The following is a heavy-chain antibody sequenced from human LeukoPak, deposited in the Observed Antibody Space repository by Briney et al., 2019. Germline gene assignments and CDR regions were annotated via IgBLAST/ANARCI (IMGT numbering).Heavy chain of an antibody. CDR3: ARGDDSTGYPPFDY. Sequence: GESLKISCKGSGYSFTNYWIAWVRQMPGKGLEWMGVIYPGDSDTRYSPSFQGQVTISADKSISTAYLQWNSLKASDTAVYYCARGDDSTGYPPFDYWGQGTLVTVSS. J-gene: IGHJ4*02. CDR1: GYSFTNYW. V-gene: IGHV5-51*01. D-gene: IGHD3-22*01. CDR2: IYPGDSDT.